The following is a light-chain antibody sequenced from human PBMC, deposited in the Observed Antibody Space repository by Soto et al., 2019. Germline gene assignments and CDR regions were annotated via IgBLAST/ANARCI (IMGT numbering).Light chain of an antibody. V-gene: IGKV2D-29*01. CDR2: EVS. CDR3: MQSTQLPPT. Sequence: DVVMTQTPLSLSVAPGQPASISCKSSQSLLHITGETFLFWYLQKPGQTPQLLIYEVSTRVYGVPDRISGSGSGTDFTLRISRVETDDVGIYYCMQSTQLPPTFGQGTRLGIE. CDR1: QSLLHITGETF. J-gene: IGKJ5*01.